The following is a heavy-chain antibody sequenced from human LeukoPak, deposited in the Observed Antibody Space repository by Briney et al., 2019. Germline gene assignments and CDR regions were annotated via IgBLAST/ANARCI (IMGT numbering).Heavy chain of an antibody. Sequence: GGSLRLSCAASGFTFSSYSMNWVRQAPGKGLEWVSSISGSSSYIYYADSVKGRFTISRDNSKNTLYLQMSSLRAEDTAVYYCVKDASWMGEYYFDYWGQGTLVTVSS. CDR1: GFTFSSYS. J-gene: IGHJ4*02. CDR3: VKDASWMGEYYFDY. V-gene: IGHV3-21*01. CDR2: ISGSSSYI. D-gene: IGHD3-16*01.